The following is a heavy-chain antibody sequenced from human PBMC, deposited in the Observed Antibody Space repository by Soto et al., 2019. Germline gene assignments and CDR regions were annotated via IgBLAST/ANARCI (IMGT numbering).Heavy chain of an antibody. CDR1: GYTFTDYA. J-gene: IGHJ5*02. V-gene: IGHV1-3*01. CDR3: ARDRGFCSGDSCFYNWFDP. Sequence: ASVKVSCKASGYTFTDYAIHWVRQAPGQRLEWMRWINAGNSNTKYSQKFQGRVTITSDTSTSTIHMELSSLRSEDTAVYYCARDRGFCSGDSCFYNWFDPWGQGTLVTVSS. CDR2: INAGNSNT. D-gene: IGHD2-15*01.